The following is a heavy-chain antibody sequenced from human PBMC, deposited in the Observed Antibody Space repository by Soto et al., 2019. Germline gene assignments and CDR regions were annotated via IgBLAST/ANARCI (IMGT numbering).Heavy chain of an antibody. CDR1: GGSISSSSYY. CDR3: ASFCSGGSCLLYMDF. V-gene: IGHV4-39*01. D-gene: IGHD2-15*01. CDR2: IYYSGST. Sequence: SETLSLTCTVSGGSISSSSYYWGWIRQPQGKGLEWIGSIYYSGSTYYNPSLKSRVTISVDTSKNQFSLKLSSVTAADTAVYYCASFCSGGSCLLYMDFWGKGTTVTVSS. J-gene: IGHJ6*03.